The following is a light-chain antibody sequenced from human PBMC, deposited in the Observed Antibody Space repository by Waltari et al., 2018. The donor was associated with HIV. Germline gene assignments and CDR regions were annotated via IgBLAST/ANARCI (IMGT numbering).Light chain of an antibody. Sequence: DIEMTQSPSSVSASLGDTLTLTCRASQPVSSWLTWYQQRPGRPPELLIFATAILQTGVPSRFSGRGSGTNFTLTISSLQAEDFATYYCQQANSFPWTFGQGTKVEVK. CDR3: QQANSFPWT. CDR2: ATA. J-gene: IGKJ1*01. V-gene: IGKV1-12*01. CDR1: QPVSSW.